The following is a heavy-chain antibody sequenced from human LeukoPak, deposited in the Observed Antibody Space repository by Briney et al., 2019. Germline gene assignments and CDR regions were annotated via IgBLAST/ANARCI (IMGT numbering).Heavy chain of an antibody. J-gene: IGHJ4*02. V-gene: IGHV4-31*03. CDR1: GGSISSGGYY. CDR3: ARAIYGDSVDY. Sequence: SQTLSLPCTVSGGSISSGGYYWSWIRQHPGKGLEWIGYIYYSGSTYYNPSLKSRVTISVDTSKNQFSLKLSSVTAADTAVYYCARAIYGDSVDYWGQGTLVTVSS. D-gene: IGHD4-17*01. CDR2: IYYSGST.